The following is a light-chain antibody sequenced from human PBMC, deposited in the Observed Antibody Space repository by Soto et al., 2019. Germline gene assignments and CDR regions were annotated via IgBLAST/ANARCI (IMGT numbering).Light chain of an antibody. CDR3: QQYGSSGT. CDR1: QSVSNNY. Sequence: EIVLTQSPGTLSLSPGERATLSCRASQSVSNNYLAWYQQKPGQAPRLLIYGASNRATGIPDRVSGSGSGTDFTLTISRLEPEDFAVYYCQQYGSSGTFGQGTKVELK. J-gene: IGKJ1*01. V-gene: IGKV3-20*01. CDR2: GAS.